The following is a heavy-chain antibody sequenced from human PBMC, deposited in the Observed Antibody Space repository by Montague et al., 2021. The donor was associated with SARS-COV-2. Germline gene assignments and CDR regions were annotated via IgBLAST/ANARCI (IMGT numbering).Heavy chain of an antibody. CDR1: GVSITSTNW. Sequence: SETLSLTCTVSGVSITSTNWWTLVRQSPGKGLEWIGEIFCGEDSNYNPSLKSRATMSVDMSRNQFSLSLSTVTAADTAIYYCVRGGTITVVDFDYWGQGTLVTVSA. CDR2: IFCGEDS. CDR3: VRGGTITVVDFDY. J-gene: IGHJ4*02. V-gene: IGHV4-4*02. D-gene: IGHD2-2*01.